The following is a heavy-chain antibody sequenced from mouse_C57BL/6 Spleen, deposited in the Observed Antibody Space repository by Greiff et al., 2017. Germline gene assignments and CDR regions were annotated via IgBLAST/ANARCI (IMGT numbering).Heavy chain of an antibody. Sequence: EVQLQQSGAELVRPGASVKLSCTASGFNITDDYMHWVTQRPEQGLEWIGWIDPESGDTEYASKFQGKATITADTSSNTAYLQLSSLTSEDTAVYYCTGDSSGSPYFDYWGQGTTLTVSS. CDR1: GFNITDDY. CDR2: IDPESGDT. D-gene: IGHD3-2*02. V-gene: IGHV14-4*01. J-gene: IGHJ2*01. CDR3: TGDSSGSPYFDY.